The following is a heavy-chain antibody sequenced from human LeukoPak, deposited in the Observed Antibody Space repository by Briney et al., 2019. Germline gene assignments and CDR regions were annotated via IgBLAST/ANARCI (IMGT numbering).Heavy chain of an antibody. V-gene: IGHV3-7*03. CDR2: VKPDGSAT. Sequence: GGSLRLSCAASGFAFTPVWMSWVRQAPGKGLEWVANVKPDGSATNHGDSVKGRFTISRDNAKNSLFLQMNSLRAEDTAVYYCAKGAKDYNILTGYYYYYGMDVWGQGTTVTVSS. J-gene: IGHJ6*02. CDR3: AKGAKDYNILTGYYYYYGMDV. D-gene: IGHD3-9*01. CDR1: GFAFTPVW.